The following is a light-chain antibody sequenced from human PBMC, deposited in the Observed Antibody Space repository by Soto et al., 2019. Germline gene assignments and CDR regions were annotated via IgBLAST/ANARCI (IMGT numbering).Light chain of an antibody. CDR1: QSISSY. CDR2: AAS. V-gene: IGKV1-39*01. Sequence: DIQMTQSPSSLSASVGDRVTITCRASQSISSYLNWYQQKPGKAPKLLIYAASSLQRGVPSRFSGSGSGTDFTLTISSLQPEDFATYYCQQSYSTPPITFGQGTRREIK. CDR3: QQSYSTPPIT. J-gene: IGKJ5*01.